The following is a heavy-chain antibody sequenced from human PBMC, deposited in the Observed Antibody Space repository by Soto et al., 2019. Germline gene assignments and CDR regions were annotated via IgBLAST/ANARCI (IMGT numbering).Heavy chain of an antibody. J-gene: IGHJ4*02. CDR2: MNPNSGTT. Sequence: ASVKVSCKASGYTFTSYDINWVRQATGQGLEWMGWMNPNSGTTVYAQKFQGRVTMTRDTSISTAYMELSSLRSEDTAVYYCARVSLAYCAGGSCYSGYWGQGTLVTVSS. CDR1: GYTFTSYD. V-gene: IGHV1-8*01. D-gene: IGHD2-15*01. CDR3: ARVSLAYCAGGSCYSGY.